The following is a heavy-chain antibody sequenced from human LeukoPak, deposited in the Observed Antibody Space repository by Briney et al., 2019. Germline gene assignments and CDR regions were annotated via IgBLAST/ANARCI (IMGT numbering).Heavy chain of an antibody. CDR3: ARGYDLADAFDI. Sequence: PSETLSLTCAVYGGSFSGYYWSWIRQPPGKGLEWIGEINHSGSTNYNPSLKSRVTISVDTSKNQFSLKLSSVTAADTAVYYCARGYDLADAFDIWGQGTMVTVSS. CDR1: GGSFSGYY. V-gene: IGHV4-34*01. D-gene: IGHD5-12*01. CDR2: INHSGST. J-gene: IGHJ3*02.